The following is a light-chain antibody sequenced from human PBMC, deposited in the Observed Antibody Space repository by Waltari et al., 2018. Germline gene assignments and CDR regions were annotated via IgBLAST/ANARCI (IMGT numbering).Light chain of an antibody. CDR1: NRDVGSYDY. V-gene: IGLV2-14*01. Sequence: QSALTQPASVSGSPGQSITISCTGTNRDVGSYDYVSWYQQNPGKAPKLLIYEVNNRPSGVSSRFSGSKSGNTASLTISGLQADDEADYYCSSYRSTSTLYVFGTGTKVTVL. CDR3: SSYRSTSTLYV. J-gene: IGLJ1*01. CDR2: EVN.